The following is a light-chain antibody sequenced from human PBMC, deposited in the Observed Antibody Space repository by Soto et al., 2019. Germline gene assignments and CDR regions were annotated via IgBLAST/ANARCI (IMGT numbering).Light chain of an antibody. CDR1: QSVSSSY. Sequence: EIVLTQSPGTLSLSPGERATLSCRASQSVSSSYLGGYQQKRGQAPRLPIYGPSSRATGIPERFSGSGSGTDFTLTISRLEPEDFAVYYCHHYGSSPSWTFGQGTKVEIK. CDR2: GPS. V-gene: IGKV3-20*01. CDR3: HHYGSSPSWT. J-gene: IGKJ1*01.